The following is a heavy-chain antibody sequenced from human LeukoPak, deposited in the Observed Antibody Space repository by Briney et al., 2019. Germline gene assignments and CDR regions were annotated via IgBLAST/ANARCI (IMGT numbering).Heavy chain of an antibody. CDR3: AKSLTTVPT. Sequence: GRSLRLSCAASGFTFSSYGMHWVRQAPGKGLEWVAVISYDGSNKYYADSVKGRFTISRDNSKNTLYLQMNSLRAEDTAVYYCAKSLTTVPTWGQGTLATVSS. V-gene: IGHV3-30*18. CDR2: ISYDGSNK. CDR1: GFTFSSYG. J-gene: IGHJ4*02. D-gene: IGHD4-17*01.